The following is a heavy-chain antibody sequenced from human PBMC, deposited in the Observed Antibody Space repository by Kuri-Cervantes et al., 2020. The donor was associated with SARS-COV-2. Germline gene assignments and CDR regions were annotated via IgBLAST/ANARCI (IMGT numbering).Heavy chain of an antibody. CDR2: IYSGGST. CDR1: GFTFSNAW. V-gene: IGHV3-66*02. J-gene: IGHJ4*02. Sequence: GESLKISCAASGFTFSNAWMSWVRQAPGKGLEWVSVIYSGGSTYYADSVKGRFTISRDNSKNTLYLQMNSLRAEDTAVYYCVGETDTAMAFFDYWGQGTLVTVSS. D-gene: IGHD5-18*01. CDR3: VGETDTAMAFFDY.